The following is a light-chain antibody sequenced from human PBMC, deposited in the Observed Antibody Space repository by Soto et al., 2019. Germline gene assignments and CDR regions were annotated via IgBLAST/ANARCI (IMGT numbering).Light chain of an antibody. Sequence: EIVLTQSPGTLSLSPGERATLSCRASQSVSSSYLAWYQQKPGQAPRLLIYGASSRATGIPDRFSGSESGTDFTPTINSLETEDFAVYYCQQYGSAPPSCTFGHGTKLEIK. V-gene: IGKV3-20*01. CDR2: GAS. CDR1: QSVSSSY. J-gene: IGKJ2*02. CDR3: QQYGSAPPSCT.